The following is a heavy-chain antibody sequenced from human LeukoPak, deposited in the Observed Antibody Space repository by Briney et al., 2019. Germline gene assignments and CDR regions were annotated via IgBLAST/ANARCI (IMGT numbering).Heavy chain of an antibody. CDR3: ARGTNPYDYVWGSYRVFDY. CDR1: GGSFSGYY. V-gene: IGHV4-34*01. D-gene: IGHD3-16*02. CDR2: INHSGST. Sequence: SETLSLTCAVYGGSFSGYYWSWIRQPPGKGLEWIEEINHSGSTNYNPSLKSRVTISVDTSKNQFSLKLSSVTAADTAVYYCARGTNPYDYVWGSYRVFDYWGQGTLVTVSS. J-gene: IGHJ4*02.